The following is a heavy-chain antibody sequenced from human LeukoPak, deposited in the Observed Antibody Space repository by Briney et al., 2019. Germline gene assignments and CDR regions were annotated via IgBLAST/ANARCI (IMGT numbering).Heavy chain of an antibody. D-gene: IGHD4-23*01. CDR1: GFTFSDYY. CDR3: AKAEGFFGGYYDH. CDR2: ISSSGSTM. V-gene: IGHV3-11*01. Sequence: PGGSLRLSCAASGFTFSDYYMSWIRQAPGKGLEWVSYISSSGSTMYYADSVKGRFTISRDNAKNSLYLQMNSLRAEDTAFYYCAKAEGFFGGYYDHWGQGTLVTVSS. J-gene: IGHJ4*02.